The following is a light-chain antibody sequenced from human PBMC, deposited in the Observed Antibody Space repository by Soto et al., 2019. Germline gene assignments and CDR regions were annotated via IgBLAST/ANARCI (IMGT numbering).Light chain of an antibody. J-gene: IGKJ5*01. CDR1: QDISNY. V-gene: IGKV1-33*01. Sequence: DIQMTQSQSSLSASVGDRVTITCQASQDISNYLNWYQQKPGKAPKLLIYDASNLETGVPSRFSGSGSGTDFTFTISSLQPEDIATYYCQQYDNLPITFGQGTRWRL. CDR2: DAS. CDR3: QQYDNLPIT.